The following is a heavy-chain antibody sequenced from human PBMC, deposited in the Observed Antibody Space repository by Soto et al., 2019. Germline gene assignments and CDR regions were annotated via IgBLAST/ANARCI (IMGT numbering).Heavy chain of an antibody. D-gene: IGHD5-12*01. CDR3: ARYMARAGYNSLDY. CDR1: GGTFSSYA. CDR2: IIPIFGTA. V-gene: IGHV1-69*13. J-gene: IGHJ4*02. Sequence: ASVKVSCKASGGTFSSYAISWVRQAPGQGLEWMGGIIPIFGTANYAQKFQGRVTITADESTSTAYMELSSLRSEDTAVYYCARYMARAGYNSLDYWGQGTLVTVSS.